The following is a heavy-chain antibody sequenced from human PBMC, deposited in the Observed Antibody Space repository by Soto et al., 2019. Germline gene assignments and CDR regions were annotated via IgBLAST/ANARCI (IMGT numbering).Heavy chain of an antibody. CDR3: ARYSGYDPNRAMPGGYCFDY. Sequence: PGESLKISCRGFGYSFTTYWIGWVRQMPGKGLEWMGIIYPGDSDTRYSPSFQGQVTFSADKSISTAYMQWSSLKASDTAMYYCARYSGYDPNRAMPGGYCFDYWALGTLVTVSS. V-gene: IGHV5-51*01. CDR1: GYSFTTYW. J-gene: IGHJ4*02. CDR2: IYPGDSDT. D-gene: IGHD5-12*01.